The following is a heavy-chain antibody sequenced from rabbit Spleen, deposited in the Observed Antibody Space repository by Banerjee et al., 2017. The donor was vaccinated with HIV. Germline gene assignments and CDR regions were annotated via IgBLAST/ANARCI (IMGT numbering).Heavy chain of an antibody. Sequence: QKQLMESGGGLVRPEGSLTLTCTVSGFDFSINYVMRWVRQAPGKGLEWIASIYPSNGVTYYANWAKGRFTISKTSSTTVTLQMTSLTAADTATYFCASDIYGYGGFSLWGPGTLVTVS. V-gene: IGHV1S45*01. CDR3: ASDIYGYGGFSL. D-gene: IGHD6-1*01. CDR1: GFDFSINYV. CDR2: IYPSNGVT. J-gene: IGHJ6*01.